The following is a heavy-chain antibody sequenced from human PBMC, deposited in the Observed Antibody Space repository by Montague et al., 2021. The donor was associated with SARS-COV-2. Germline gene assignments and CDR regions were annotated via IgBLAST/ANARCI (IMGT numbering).Heavy chain of an antibody. CDR2: IYYTGST. J-gene: IGHJ4*02. CDR3: ARHWGIAAAGN. V-gene: IGHV4-59*08. CDR1: GGSISRSY. Sequence: SDTLSLTCTVSGGSISRSYWSWIRQPPGKGLEWIGYIYYTGSTDYNPSLKSRVTISVDTAKNQFSLKMTSVTAADTAVYYCARHWGIAAAGNWGQGTLVTVSS. D-gene: IGHD6-13*01.